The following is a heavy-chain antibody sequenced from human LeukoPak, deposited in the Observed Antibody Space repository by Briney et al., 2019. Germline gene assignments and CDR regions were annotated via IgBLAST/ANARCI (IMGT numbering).Heavy chain of an antibody. CDR3: ARDLGATVTYYYFDY. CDR1: GFAFSIYS. CDR2: ISTSSSYI. V-gene: IGHV3-21*01. J-gene: IGHJ4*02. D-gene: IGHD4-17*01. Sequence: PGGSLRLSCAASGFAFSIYSMNWVRQAPGKGLEWVSSISTSSSYIYYADSVKGRFTISRDNAKNSLFLQMNSLRVVDTAVYYCARDLGATVTYYYFDYWGQGTLVTVSS.